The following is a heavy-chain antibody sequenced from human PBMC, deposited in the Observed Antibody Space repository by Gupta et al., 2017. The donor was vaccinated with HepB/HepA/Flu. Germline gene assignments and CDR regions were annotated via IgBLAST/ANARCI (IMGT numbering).Heavy chain of an antibody. Sequence: EVQLVESGGGLVQPGRSLRLSCAASGFTFDDYAMHWVRQAPGKGLEWVSGISWNSGNIGYAESVKGRVTISRDNAKNSLDLQMNSLRPEETALYVCAKSGSAREAYYYYYGMAVWGQGTTVTVS. CDR3: AKSGSAREAYYYYYGMAV. CDR1: GFTFDDYA. CDR2: ISWNSGNI. D-gene: IGHD3-10*01. V-gene: IGHV3-9*01. J-gene: IGHJ6*02.